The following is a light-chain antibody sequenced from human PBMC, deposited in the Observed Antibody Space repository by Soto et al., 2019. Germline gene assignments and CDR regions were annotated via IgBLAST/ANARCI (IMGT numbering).Light chain of an antibody. CDR2: GAS. CDR1: QSVSID. J-gene: IGKJ1*01. Sequence: EIVMTQSPATLSVSPGERATLSCRASQSVSIDLDWYQQTPGQAPRLLIYGASTRATGIPVRFSGSASGTECTLTISSLQSEDFTVYYCQQYNKWPLTFGQGTKVEIK. CDR3: QQYNKWPLT. V-gene: IGKV3-15*01.